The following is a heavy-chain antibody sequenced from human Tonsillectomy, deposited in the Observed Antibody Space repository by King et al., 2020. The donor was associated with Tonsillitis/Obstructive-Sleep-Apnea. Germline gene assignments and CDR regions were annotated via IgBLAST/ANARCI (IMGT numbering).Heavy chain of an antibody. V-gene: IGHV5-51*03. CDR1: GYSFTTYW. CDR2: IYPGDSDT. CDR3: ARDLDPLTTPGTEAFDI. Sequence: QLVQSGAEVKKPGESLKISCEGSGYSFTTYWIGWVRQMPGKGLEWMGIIYPGDSDTKYSLSFQGQVTISADKSISTAHLKWSSLKASDTAVYYCARDLDPLTTPGTEAFDIWGQGTMVTVSS. D-gene: IGHD4-11*01. J-gene: IGHJ3*02.